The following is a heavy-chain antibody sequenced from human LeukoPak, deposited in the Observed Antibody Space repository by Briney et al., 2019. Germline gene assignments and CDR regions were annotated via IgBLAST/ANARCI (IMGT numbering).Heavy chain of an antibody. CDR2: ISSSSSYI. J-gene: IGHJ4*02. CDR1: GFTFSSYS. Sequence: PGGSLRLSCAASGFTFSSYSMNWVRQAPGKGLEWVSSISSSSSYIYYADSVKGRFTISRDNAKNSLYLQMNSLRAEDTAVYYCARDPGQWLAPGGYFDYWGQGTLVTVSS. D-gene: IGHD6-19*01. CDR3: ARDPGQWLAPGGYFDY. V-gene: IGHV3-21*01.